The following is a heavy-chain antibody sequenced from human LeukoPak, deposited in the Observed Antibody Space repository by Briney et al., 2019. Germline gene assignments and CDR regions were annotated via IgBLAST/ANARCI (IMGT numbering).Heavy chain of an antibody. V-gene: IGHV3-74*01. D-gene: IGHD5-12*01. Sequence: HPGGSLRLSCAASGLTFSDFWMHWVRQPPGKGLVWVALVKGDRRTTIYADSVKGRFTISRDNAKNTLYLQMNSLRADDSGVYYCATRHSYAYDYWGQGVLVTVSS. J-gene: IGHJ4*02. CDR3: ATRHSYAYDY. CDR1: GLTFSDFW. CDR2: VKGDRRTT.